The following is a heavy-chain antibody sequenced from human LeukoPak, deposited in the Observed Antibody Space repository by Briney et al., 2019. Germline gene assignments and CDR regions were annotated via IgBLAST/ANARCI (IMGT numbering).Heavy chain of an antibody. CDR2: IYHSGTT. CDR3: ATNSGWRFDY. D-gene: IGHD6-19*01. J-gene: IGHJ4*02. V-gene: IGHV4-4*02. Sequence: SETLSLTCAVSGGSISSDYWWSWVRQPPGKGLEWIGEIYHSGTTTYNPSLKSRVTISVDKSKNQFSLELSSVTAADTAVYYCATNSGWRFDYWGQGTLVTVSS. CDR1: GGSISSDYW.